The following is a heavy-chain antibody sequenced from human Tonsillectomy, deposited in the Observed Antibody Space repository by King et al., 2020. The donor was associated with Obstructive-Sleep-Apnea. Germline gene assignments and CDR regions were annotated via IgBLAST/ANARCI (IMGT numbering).Heavy chain of an antibody. D-gene: IGHD3-3*01. CDR2: IHHSGST. J-gene: IGHJ5*02. V-gene: IGHV4-38-2*02. CDR3: AGGDDFWSAYFNVWFDP. CDR1: GYSISSGYY. Sequence: QLQESGPGLVKPSETLSLTCSVSGYSISSGYYWGWLRQSPGKGLEWIGSIHHSGSTYYNPSLKSRVNISVDTSKNQFSLNLSSVTAADTAVYSCAGGDDFWSAYFNVWFDPWGQGTLVTVSS.